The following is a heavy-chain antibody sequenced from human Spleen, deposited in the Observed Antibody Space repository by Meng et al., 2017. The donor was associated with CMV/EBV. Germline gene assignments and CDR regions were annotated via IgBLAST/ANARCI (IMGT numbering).Heavy chain of an antibody. Sequence: SETLSLTCTVSGGSISSYYWSWIRQPPGKGLEWIGYIYYSGSTNYNPSLKSRVTISVDTSKNQFSLKLSSVTAADTAVYYCARGTHRITIFGVEGRFDPWGKGTLVTVSS. CDR3: ARGTHRITIFGVEGRFDP. CDR2: IYYSGST. V-gene: IGHV4-59*01. J-gene: IGHJ5*02. CDR1: GGSISSYY. D-gene: IGHD3-3*01.